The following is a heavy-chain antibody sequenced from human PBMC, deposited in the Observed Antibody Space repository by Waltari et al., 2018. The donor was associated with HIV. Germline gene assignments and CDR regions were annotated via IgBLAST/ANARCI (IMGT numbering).Heavy chain of an antibody. CDR1: DFTPSSHY. CDR2: IRADGRET. D-gene: IGHD2-21*02. Sequence: DVQLVESGGALVQPGESLSLSCERSDFTPSSHYLPWVRQTPGKGLEWVVNIRADGRETYYVDSVKGRFTASRDNARNSLFLYMTNLRVEDTAVYYCATNGDWAFDIWGQGTTVTVSS. J-gene: IGHJ3*02. V-gene: IGHV3-7*01. CDR3: ATNGDWAFDI.